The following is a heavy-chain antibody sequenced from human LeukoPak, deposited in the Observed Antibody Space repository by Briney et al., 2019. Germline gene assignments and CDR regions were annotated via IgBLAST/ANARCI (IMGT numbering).Heavy chain of an antibody. CDR1: GFTFSNSW. J-gene: IGHJ4*02. V-gene: IGHV3-74*01. CDR3: ARGIVVVAAIRPPFWYDY. Sequence: GGSLRLSCAASGFTFSNSWMHWVRQAPGKGLVWVSRINSDGKTTTYADSVKGRFTISRDNAKNTLYLQMNSLSAEDTAVYYCARGIVVVAAIRPPFWYDYWGQGTLVTVSS. CDR2: INSDGKTT. D-gene: IGHD2-21*02.